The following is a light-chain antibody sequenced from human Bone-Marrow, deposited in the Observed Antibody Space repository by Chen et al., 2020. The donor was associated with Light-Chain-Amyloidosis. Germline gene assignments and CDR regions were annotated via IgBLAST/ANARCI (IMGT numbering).Light chain of an antibody. Sequence: NFMLTQPHSVSESPGKTVIISCTRSSGSIATNYVQWYQQRPGSSPTTVIYEDDQRPSGVPDRFAGSIDGSTSSASLTIAGLAPEDEADYDCQSYQGSSQGVFGGRTKLTVL. CDR1: SGSIATNY. J-gene: IGLJ3*02. V-gene: IGLV6-57*01. CDR2: EDD. CDR3: QSYQGSSQGV.